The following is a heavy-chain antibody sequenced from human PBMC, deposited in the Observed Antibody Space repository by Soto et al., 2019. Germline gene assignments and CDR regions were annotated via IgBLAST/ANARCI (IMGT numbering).Heavy chain of an antibody. CDR3: ARDYYYYGMDV. V-gene: IGHV3-33*01. CDR1: GVNFSSYG. J-gene: IGHJ6*02. CDR2: IWYDGSNK. Sequence: SGVNFSSYGMHWVRQAPGKGLEWVADIWYDGSNKYYADSVKGRFTISRDNSKNTLYLQMNSLRAEDTAVYYCARDYYYYGMDVWGQGTTVTVS.